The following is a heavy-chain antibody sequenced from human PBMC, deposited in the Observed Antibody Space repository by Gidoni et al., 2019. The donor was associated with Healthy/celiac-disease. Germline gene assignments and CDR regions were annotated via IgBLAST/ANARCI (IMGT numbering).Heavy chain of an antibody. J-gene: IGHJ5*02. CDR1: GGSISSSSYY. Sequence: QLQLQESGPGLVKPSETLSLTCTVSGGSISSSSYYWGWIRQPPGKGLEGIGSIYYSGSTYYNPSLKSRVTISVDTSKNQFSLKLSSVTAADTAVYYCARCGGAIAARTGWFDPWGQGTLVTVSS. CDR2: IYYSGST. V-gene: IGHV4-39*01. CDR3: ARCGGAIAARTGWFDP. D-gene: IGHD6-6*01.